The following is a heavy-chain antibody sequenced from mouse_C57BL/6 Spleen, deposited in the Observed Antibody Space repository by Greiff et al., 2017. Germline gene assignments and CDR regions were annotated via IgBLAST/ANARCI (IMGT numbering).Heavy chain of an antibody. V-gene: IGHV1-22*01. CDR1: GYTFTDYN. Sequence: EVHLVESGPELVKPGASVKMSCKASGYTFTDYNMHWVKQSHGKSLEWIGYINPNNGGTSYNQKFKGKATLTVNKSSSTAYMELRSLTSEDSAVYYCARDLVGYVTHFDYWGQGTTLTVSS. D-gene: IGHD2-2*01. J-gene: IGHJ2*01. CDR3: ARDLVGYVTHFDY. CDR2: INPNNGGT.